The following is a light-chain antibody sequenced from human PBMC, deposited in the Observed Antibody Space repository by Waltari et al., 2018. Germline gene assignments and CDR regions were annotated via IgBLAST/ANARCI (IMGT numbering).Light chain of an antibody. CDR3: SSYTSSSTLVV. J-gene: IGLJ2*01. Sequence: QSALTQPASVSGSPGQSITISCTGTSSDVGGYHYLSWYQQHPGKAPKLMIYEVSNRPSGVSNRFSGSKSGNTASLTISGLQAEDEADYYCSSYTSSSTLVVFGGGTKLTVL. CDR1: SSDVGGYHY. CDR2: EVS. V-gene: IGLV2-14*01.